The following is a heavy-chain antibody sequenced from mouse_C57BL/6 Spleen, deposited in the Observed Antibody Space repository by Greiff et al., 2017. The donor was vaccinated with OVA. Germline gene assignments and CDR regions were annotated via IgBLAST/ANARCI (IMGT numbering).Heavy chain of an antibody. Sequence: VKLLESGPGLVAPSQRLSITCTVSGFSFTSYGVHWVRQPPGKGLEWLVVIWSDGSTTYNSALKSRLSISKDNSKSQVFLKMNSLQTDDTAMYYCARHGYDGYYFDYWGQGTTLTVSS. CDR3: ARHGYDGYYFDY. CDR1: GFSFTSYG. J-gene: IGHJ2*01. V-gene: IGHV2-6-1*01. CDR2: IWSDGST. D-gene: IGHD2-3*01.